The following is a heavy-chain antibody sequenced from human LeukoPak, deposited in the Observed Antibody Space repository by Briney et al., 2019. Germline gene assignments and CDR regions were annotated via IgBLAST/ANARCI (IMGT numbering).Heavy chain of an antibody. CDR3: ARIRLVGATAAFDI. CDR1: GFSLSNARMG. CDR2: IFSNDEK. Sequence: GSGPTLVNPTETLTLTCTVSGFSLSNARMGVSWIRQPPGKAREWLAHIFSNDEKSYSTSLKSRLTISKDTSKSQVVLTMTNMDPVDTATYYCARIRLVGATAAFDIWGQGTMVTVSS. V-gene: IGHV2-26*01. D-gene: IGHD1-26*01. J-gene: IGHJ3*02.